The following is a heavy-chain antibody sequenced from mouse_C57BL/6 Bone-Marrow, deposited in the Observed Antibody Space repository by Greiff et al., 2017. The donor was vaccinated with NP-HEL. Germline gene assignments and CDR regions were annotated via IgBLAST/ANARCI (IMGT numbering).Heavy chain of an antibody. J-gene: IGHJ3*01. CDR3: ARRITTGEAY. Sequence: VKVVESGAELARPGASVKLSCKASGYTFTSYGISWVKQRTGQGLEWIGEIYPRSGNTYYNEKFKGKATLTADKSSSTAYMELRSLTSEDSAVYFCARRITTGEAYWGQGTLVTVSA. CDR2: IYPRSGNT. D-gene: IGHD1-1*01. CDR1: GYTFTSYG. V-gene: IGHV1-81*01.